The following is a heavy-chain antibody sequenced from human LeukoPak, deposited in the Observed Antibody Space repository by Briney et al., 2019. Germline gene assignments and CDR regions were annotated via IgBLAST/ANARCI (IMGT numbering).Heavy chain of an antibody. V-gene: IGHV3-23*01. J-gene: IGHJ3*02. CDR1: GFTFSSYA. Sequence: GGSLRLSCAASGFTFSSYAMSWVRQAPGKGLEWVSAISGSGGSTYYADSVKGRFTISRDNSKNTLYLQMNSLRAEDTAVYYCAKPNYYDNSGYYYGDAFDIWGQGTMVTVSS. CDR2: ISGSGGST. D-gene: IGHD3-22*01. CDR3: AKPNYYDNSGYYYGDAFDI.